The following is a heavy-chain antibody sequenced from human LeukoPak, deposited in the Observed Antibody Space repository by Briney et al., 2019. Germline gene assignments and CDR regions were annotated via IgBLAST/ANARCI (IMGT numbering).Heavy chain of an antibody. V-gene: IGHV4-61*02. CDR2: IYTSGST. CDR1: GGSISSGSYY. Sequence: PSETLSLTCTVSGGSISSGSYYWSWIRQPAGKGLEWIGRIYTSGSTNYNPSLKSRVTISVDTSKNQFSLKLSSVTAADTAVYYCARSQLVRDRGVNWFDPWGQGTLVTVSS. D-gene: IGHD6-13*01. J-gene: IGHJ5*02. CDR3: ARSQLVRDRGVNWFDP.